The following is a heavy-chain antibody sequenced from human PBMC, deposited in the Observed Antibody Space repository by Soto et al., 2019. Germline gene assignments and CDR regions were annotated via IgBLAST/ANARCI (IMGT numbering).Heavy chain of an antibody. J-gene: IGHJ4*02. Sequence: EVQLLESGGGLVQPGGSLRLSCAASGFTFSSHAMSWVRQAPGKGLEWVSAISGSGVSTYYADSVKGRFTISRDNSKNTLYLQMNSLRAEDTAVYYCAKACTNGVCYIDYWGQGTLVTVSS. D-gene: IGHD2-8*01. CDR1: GFTFSSHA. CDR2: ISGSGVST. CDR3: AKACTNGVCYIDY. V-gene: IGHV3-23*01.